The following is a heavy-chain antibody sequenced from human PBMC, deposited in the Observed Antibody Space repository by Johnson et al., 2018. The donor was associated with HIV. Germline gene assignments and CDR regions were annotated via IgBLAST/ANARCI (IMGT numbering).Heavy chain of an antibody. D-gene: IGHD3-10*01. V-gene: IGHV3-30*18. CDR2: ISYDGSNK. Sequence: PGKGLEWVAVISYDGSNKYYADSVKGRFTISRDNSKNTLYLQMNSLRAEDTAVYYCAKWWFRELLPNAFDLWGQGTMVTVSS. CDR3: AKWWFRELLPNAFDL. J-gene: IGHJ3*01.